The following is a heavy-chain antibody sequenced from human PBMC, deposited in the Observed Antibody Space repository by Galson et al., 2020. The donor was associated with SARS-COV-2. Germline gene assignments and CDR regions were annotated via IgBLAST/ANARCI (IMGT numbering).Heavy chain of an antibody. CDR2: IHSSGST. J-gene: IGHJ4*02. CDR1: GGSISRTSYY. Sequence: SETLSLTCAVSGGSISRTSYYWSWIRQPAGKGLEWIGRIHSSGSTNYNPSLKSRVTISIDTSKNQFSLRLSSVTAADTAIYYCASGPVAGSGVGGEGTLVTVSS. D-gene: IGHD6-19*01. CDR3: ASGPVAGSGV. V-gene: IGHV4-61*02.